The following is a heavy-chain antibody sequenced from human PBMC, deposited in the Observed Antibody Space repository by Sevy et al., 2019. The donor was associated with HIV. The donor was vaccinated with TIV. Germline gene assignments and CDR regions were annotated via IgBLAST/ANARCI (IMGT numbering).Heavy chain of an antibody. V-gene: IGHV4-4*07. J-gene: IGHJ3*02. CDR3: AKNQLLETDVFNI. CDR2: IYSTGST. Sequence: SETRSLTCTVSGGSISNSYWTWIRQSPGKGLEWVGCIYSTGSTNFNPSLKNRLTMSVDKSTNQFSLNLASVTAADTAVYYCAKNQLLETDVFNIWGQGTMVTVSS. D-gene: IGHD1-1*01. CDR1: GGSISNSY.